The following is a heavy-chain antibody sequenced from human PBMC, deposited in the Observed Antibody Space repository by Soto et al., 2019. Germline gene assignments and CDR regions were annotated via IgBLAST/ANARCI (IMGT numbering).Heavy chain of an antibody. CDR1: GASISSGGSY. CDR3: ARGTLVGRGDFDY. V-gene: IGHV4-31*03. CDR2: IYYSGSS. Sequence: SLSRAGPVSGASISSGGSYWSWIREHPGKGLEWIGYIYYSGSSYYNPSLKSRVTISVDTSKNQFSLKLTSVTAADTAVYYCARGTLVGRGDFDYWGQGSLVTVYS. D-gene: IGHD2-15*01. J-gene: IGHJ4*02.